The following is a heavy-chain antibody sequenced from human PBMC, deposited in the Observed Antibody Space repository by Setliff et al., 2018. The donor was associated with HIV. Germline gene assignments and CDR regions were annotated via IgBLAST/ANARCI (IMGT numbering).Heavy chain of an antibody. CDR2: IIPILGIP. J-gene: IGHJ5*02. CDR3: AKEQEIGSYLDP. D-gene: IGHD2-2*02. V-gene: IGHV1-69*04. CDR1: GGAFISHT. Sequence: SVKVSCKASGGAFISHTFTWVRQAPGQGLEWMGRIIPILGIPNYAQNIQGRLTISADKSTRTAYLELSSLRSDDSAVYFCAKEQEIGSYLDPWGQGTLVTVSS.